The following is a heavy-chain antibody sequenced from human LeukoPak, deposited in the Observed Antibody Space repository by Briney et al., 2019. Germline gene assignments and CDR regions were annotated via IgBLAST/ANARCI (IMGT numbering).Heavy chain of an antibody. J-gene: IGHJ4*02. CDR2: ISGSGGST. V-gene: IGHV3-23*01. CDR1: GFTFSSYA. D-gene: IGHD5-18*01. CDR3: AKERDRTMVWSVLFDN. Sequence: PGGSLRLSCAASGFTFSSYAMTWVRQVPGKGLEWVSVISGSGGSTDYADSFKGRFIISRDNSRDTLHLHMNSLRADDTAVYYCAKERDRTMVWSVLFDNWGQGTLVTVSS.